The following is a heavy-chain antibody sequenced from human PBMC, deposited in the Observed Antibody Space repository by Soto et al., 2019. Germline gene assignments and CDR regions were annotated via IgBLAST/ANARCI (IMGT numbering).Heavy chain of an antibody. CDR3: ARTTAVTNTLTGAFDV. Sequence: PSETLSLTCSVSGGSVSNKTYYWSWIRQPPGKRLEWIGYVYYSGTTNYNPSLKSRVTISVDLSKNQFSLRLSSVTTADTALYYCARTTAVTNTLTGAFDVCGQGTMVTVSS. D-gene: IGHD4-17*01. CDR1: GGSVSNKTYY. CDR2: VYYSGTT. J-gene: IGHJ3*01. V-gene: IGHV4-61*01.